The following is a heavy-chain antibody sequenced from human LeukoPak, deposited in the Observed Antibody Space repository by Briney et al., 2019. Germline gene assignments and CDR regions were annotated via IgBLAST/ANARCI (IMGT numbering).Heavy chain of an antibody. V-gene: IGHV3-23*01. D-gene: IGHD2-2*01. CDR1: GFTVSSNY. J-gene: IGHJ4*02. CDR3: AKMDLKYCSSTSCYPYFDY. Sequence: GGSLRLSCAASGFTVSSNYMSWVRQAPGKGLEWVSGISASGGTTYYADSVKGRFTISRDNSKNTLYLQMNSLRAEDTAVYYCAKMDLKYCSSTSCYPYFDYWGQGTLVTVSS. CDR2: ISASGGTT.